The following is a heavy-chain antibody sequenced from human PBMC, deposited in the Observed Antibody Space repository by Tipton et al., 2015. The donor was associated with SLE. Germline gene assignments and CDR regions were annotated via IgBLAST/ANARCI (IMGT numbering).Heavy chain of an antibody. J-gene: IGHJ2*01. Sequence: TLSLTCTVSGGSISSNTWWNWVRQPPGMGLEWIGEIHHRVTTNYNPSLKSRVTISVDKSKSQFSLKLSSVTAADTAVHYCARDRRGWYLDLWDRGTHVTVSS. D-gene: IGHD3-10*01. CDR3: ARDRRGWYLDL. CDR2: IHHRVTT. CDR1: GGSISSNTW. V-gene: IGHV4-4*02.